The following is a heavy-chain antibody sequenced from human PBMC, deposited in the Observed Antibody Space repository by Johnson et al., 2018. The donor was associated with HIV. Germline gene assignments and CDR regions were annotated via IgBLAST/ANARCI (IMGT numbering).Heavy chain of an antibody. CDR3: ARVKGYGIPNAFDI. V-gene: IGHV3-20*04. J-gene: IGHJ3*02. Sequence: VQLVESAGGVVRPGWSLRLSCAASGFTFDDYGMSWVRQAPGKGLEWVSGINWNGGSTGYADSVKGRFTISRDNAKNSLYLQMNSLRAEDTALYYCARVKGYGIPNAFDIWGQGTMVTVSS. CDR2: INWNGGST. D-gene: IGHD5-18*01. CDR1: GFTFDDYG.